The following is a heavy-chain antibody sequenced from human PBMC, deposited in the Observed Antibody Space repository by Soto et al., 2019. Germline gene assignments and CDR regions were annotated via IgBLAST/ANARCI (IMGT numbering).Heavy chain of an antibody. Sequence: QVQLVQSGAEVKKPGSSVKVSCKASGGTFSSYAISWVRQAPGQGLEWMGGIIPIFGTANYAQKFQGRVTITADESTSTAYMELSSLRSEDTAVYYCASPNEDTAMTIYYYYGMDVWGQGTTVTVSS. CDR1: GGTFSSYA. CDR3: ASPNEDTAMTIYYYYGMDV. J-gene: IGHJ6*02. CDR2: IIPIFGTA. V-gene: IGHV1-69*01. D-gene: IGHD5-18*01.